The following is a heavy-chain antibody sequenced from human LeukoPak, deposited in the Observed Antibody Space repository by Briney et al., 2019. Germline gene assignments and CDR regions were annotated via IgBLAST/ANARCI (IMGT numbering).Heavy chain of an antibody. CDR2: IYTSGST. Sequence: PSETLSLTCTVSGGSISSGSYYWSWIRQPAGKGLEWIGRIYTSGSTNYNPSLKSRVTISVDTSKNQFSLKLSSVTAADTAVYYCAREPRSYLGWFDPWGQGTLVTVSS. CDR3: AREPRSYLGWFDP. CDR1: GGSISSGSYY. V-gene: IGHV4-61*02. J-gene: IGHJ5*02. D-gene: IGHD3-10*01.